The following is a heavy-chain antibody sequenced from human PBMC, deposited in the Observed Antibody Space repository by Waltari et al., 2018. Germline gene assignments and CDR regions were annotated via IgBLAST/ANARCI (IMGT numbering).Heavy chain of an antibody. V-gene: IGHV1-8*01. CDR1: GSPFPSNA. Sequence: QVQLVQSGAEVKKPGASVKAACKASGSPFPSNALNWVRQATGQGLEWMGWMNPNSGNTGYAQKVQGRVTMTRNTSISTAYMELSSLRSEDTAVYYCAGFDWYRSGTPYWGQGTLVTVSS. J-gene: IGHJ4*02. CDR3: AGFDWYRSGTPY. CDR2: MNPNSGNT. D-gene: IGHD3-9*01.